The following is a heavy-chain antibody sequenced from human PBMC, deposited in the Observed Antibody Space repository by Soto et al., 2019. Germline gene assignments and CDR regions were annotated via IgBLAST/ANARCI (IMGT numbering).Heavy chain of an antibody. V-gene: IGHV1-46*01. CDR1: GYIFINYY. D-gene: IGHD1-7*01. Sequence: GASVKVSCKASGYIFINYYIHWVRQAPGHGLEWMAIINPTGGSTNYAQKFQGRVTLTRDTSTSTVYMELSSLRSDDTAVYYCARAGWNYYLDYWGQGTLVTVSS. J-gene: IGHJ4*02. CDR2: INPTGGST. CDR3: ARAGWNYYLDY.